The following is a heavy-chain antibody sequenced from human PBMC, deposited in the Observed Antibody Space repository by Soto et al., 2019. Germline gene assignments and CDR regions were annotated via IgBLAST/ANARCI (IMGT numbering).Heavy chain of an antibody. CDR1: GFTFSSSW. D-gene: IGHD6-13*01. CDR2: IKQDGSEK. V-gene: IGHV3-7*01. Sequence: EVQLVESGGVLVQPGGSLRLSCEASGFTFSSSWMSWVRQAAGKGLEWVANIKQDGSEKYYVDSVKGRFTISRDNAKNSLYLQMNSLRAEDTAVYYCARRITAAGAYDYWGQGTLFTVSS. J-gene: IGHJ4*02. CDR3: ARRITAAGAYDY.